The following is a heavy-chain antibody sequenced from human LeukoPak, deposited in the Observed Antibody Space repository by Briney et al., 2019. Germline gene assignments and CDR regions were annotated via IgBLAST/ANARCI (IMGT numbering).Heavy chain of an antibody. CDR3: ARVGPPYCGGDCNLWYFDL. V-gene: IGHV4-59*01. CDR1: GGSISSYS. J-gene: IGHJ2*01. CDR2: IYHSGST. D-gene: IGHD2-21*02. Sequence: SETLSLTCTVSGGSISSYSWSWIRQPPGKGLEWIGNIYHSGSTNYNPSLKSRVTISVDTSRNQFSLKLNSVTAADTAVYYCARVGPPYCGGDCNLWYFDLWGRGTLVTVSS.